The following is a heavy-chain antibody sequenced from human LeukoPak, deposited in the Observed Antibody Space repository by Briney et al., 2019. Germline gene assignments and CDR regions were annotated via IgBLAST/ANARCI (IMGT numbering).Heavy chain of an antibody. D-gene: IGHD3-10*01. CDR1: GSIFTSYW. Sequence: GASPKISCKGSGSIFTSYWIGWVRQLPGKGLEWMGIIYPGDSDTRYSPSFQGQVTISADKSISTAYLQWSSLKASDTAMYYCARLQYYYGSGSYQPADYWGQGTLVTVSS. CDR2: IYPGDSDT. J-gene: IGHJ4*02. V-gene: IGHV5-51*01. CDR3: ARLQYYYGSGSYQPADY.